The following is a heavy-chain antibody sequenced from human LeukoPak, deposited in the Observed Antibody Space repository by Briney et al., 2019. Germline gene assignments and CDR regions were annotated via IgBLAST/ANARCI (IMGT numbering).Heavy chain of an antibody. D-gene: IGHD3-9*01. J-gene: IGHJ4*02. CDR2: SYNSGSN. CDR3: ARDNHDILTGYYFDY. CDR1: GGSISSSNW. Sequence: SGTLSLTCAVSGGSISSSNWWSGGRQPPGKGVEGIGESYNSGSNNYNPSLKSPVTLSVDKSKNQFSLKLSSVTAADTAVYYCARDNHDILTGYYFDYWGQGTLVTVSS. V-gene: IGHV4-4*02.